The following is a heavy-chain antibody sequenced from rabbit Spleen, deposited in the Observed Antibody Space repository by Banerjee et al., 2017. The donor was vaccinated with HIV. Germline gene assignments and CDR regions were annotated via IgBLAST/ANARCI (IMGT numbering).Heavy chain of an antibody. Sequence: QSLEESGGDLVKPGASLTLTCTASGFSFSSTYWICWVRQAPGKRPEWIACIYNGDGSTYYASWAKGRFTISRDNAQNTLFLQLNSLTAADTATYFCVREVAAKFNLWGQGTLVPS. D-gene: IGHD4-1*01. CDR3: VREVAAKFNL. V-gene: IGHV1S40*01. J-gene: IGHJ4*01. CDR2: IYNGDGST. CDR1: GFSFSSTYW.